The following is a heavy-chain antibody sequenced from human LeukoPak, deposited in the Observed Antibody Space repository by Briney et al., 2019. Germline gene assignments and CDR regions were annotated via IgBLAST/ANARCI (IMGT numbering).Heavy chain of an antibody. CDR2: INPSGGST. J-gene: IGHJ6*02. CDR1: GYTFTSYA. CDR3: ARDQHGRLIMITFGGVTQGMDV. D-gene: IGHD3-16*01. Sequence: ASVKVSCKASGYTFTSYAISWVRQAPGQGLEWMGIINPSGGSTSYAQKFQGRVTMTRDTSTSTVYMELSSLRSEDTAVYYCARDQHGRLIMITFGGVTQGMDVWGQGTTVTVSS. V-gene: IGHV1-46*01.